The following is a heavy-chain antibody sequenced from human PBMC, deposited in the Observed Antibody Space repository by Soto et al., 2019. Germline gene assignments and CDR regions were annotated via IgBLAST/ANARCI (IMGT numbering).Heavy chain of an antibody. J-gene: IGHJ4*02. CDR3: AHAGDYDLLSFDH. CDR2: IYWDDDE. V-gene: IGHV2-5*02. CDR1: GFSLTSHHMG. Sequence: QITLRESGPALVRPAQTLTLTCTFSGFSLTSHHMGVAWIRQPPGKAMEWLALIYWDDDERFNPSLKDRLAISIDTSKNQVVLTMTNMGPLDTATYFCAHAGDYDLLSFDHWGPGTLVTFSS. D-gene: IGHD4-17*01.